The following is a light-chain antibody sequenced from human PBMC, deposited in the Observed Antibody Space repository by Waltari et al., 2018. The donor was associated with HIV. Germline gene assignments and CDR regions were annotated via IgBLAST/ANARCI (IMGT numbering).Light chain of an antibody. CDR2: DNN. Sequence: QSVLTQPPSVSAAPGQRVTISCSNIGNTYISWYQQLPGPAPNLLIYDNNKRPSGIPDRFSGSKSGTSATLGITGLQTGDEADYYCGTWDSSLSAYWVFGGGTKLTVL. V-gene: IGLV1-51*01. J-gene: IGLJ3*02. CDR3: GTWDSSLSAYWV. CDR1: NIGNTY.